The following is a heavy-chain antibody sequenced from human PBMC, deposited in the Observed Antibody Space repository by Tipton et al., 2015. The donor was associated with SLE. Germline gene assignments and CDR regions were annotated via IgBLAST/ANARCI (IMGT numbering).Heavy chain of an antibody. Sequence: TLSLTCTVSGGSISSSSYYWGWIRQPPGKGLEWIGSIYYSGSTYYNPSLKGRVTISVDKSKNQFSLKLSSVTAADTAVYYCARGYSSSWSDLDYWGQGTLVTVSS. CDR1: GGSISSSSYY. J-gene: IGHJ4*02. CDR2: IYYSGST. V-gene: IGHV4-39*07. D-gene: IGHD6-13*01. CDR3: ARGYSSSWSDLDY.